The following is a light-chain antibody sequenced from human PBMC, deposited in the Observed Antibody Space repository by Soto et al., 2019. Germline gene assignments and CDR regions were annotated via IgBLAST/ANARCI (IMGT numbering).Light chain of an antibody. V-gene: IGKV3-20*01. J-gene: IGKJ3*01. CDR3: QQYGTSAT. CDR1: QSVSSNY. Sequence: EIVLTQSPGTLSLSPGERATLSCRASQSVSSNYLAWYQQKPGQAPRLLIYGASSRATGIPDRFSGGGSGTDFTLTISRLEPKDFAVYYCQQYGTSATFGPGTTVDIK. CDR2: GAS.